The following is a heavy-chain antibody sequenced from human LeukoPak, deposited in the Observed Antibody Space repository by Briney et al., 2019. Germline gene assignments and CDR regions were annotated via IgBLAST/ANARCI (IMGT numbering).Heavy chain of an antibody. CDR2: IDTHDYYS. CDR3: ARQDSGYLFVC. J-gene: IGHJ4*02. V-gene: IGHV5-10-1*01. Sequence: GASLKTSCQASGYRFTNFWITWERQMPGKGREWMGRIDTHDYYSDYSPSFQGHATISSDKAISTAYLQWSSLKASDTAMYYCARQDSGYLFVCWGEGTLVTVSS. CDR1: GYRFTNFW. D-gene: IGHD5-12*01.